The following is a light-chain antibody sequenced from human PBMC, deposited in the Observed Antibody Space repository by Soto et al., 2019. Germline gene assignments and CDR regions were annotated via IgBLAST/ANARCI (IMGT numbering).Light chain of an antibody. CDR3: QQYNNWPPYT. V-gene: IGKV3-15*01. Sequence: EIVMTQSPATLSVSPGERATLSCRASQSVSNNLAWYQQKPGQAPSLLIYGASTRATGIPARFSVSGSGTEFTLTISSLQSEDFAVYYCQQYNNWPPYTFGQGTKLEIK. CDR2: GAS. CDR1: QSVSNN. J-gene: IGKJ2*01.